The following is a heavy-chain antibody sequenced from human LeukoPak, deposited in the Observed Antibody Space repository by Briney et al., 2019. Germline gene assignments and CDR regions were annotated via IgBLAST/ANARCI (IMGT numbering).Heavy chain of an antibody. J-gene: IGHJ6*03. V-gene: IGHV3-7*01. D-gene: IGHD6-19*01. CDR2: INQDGSEK. CDR1: GFSLSSHW. Sequence: GGSLRLSCAASGFSLSSHWMSWVRQAPGRGLEWVANINQDGSEKYYIDSVKGRSTISRDNAKSSLYLQMNSLRGDDTAVYYCARDGLAVAVNSYYYYYMDVWGKGTTVTVSS. CDR3: ARDGLAVAVNSYYYYYMDV.